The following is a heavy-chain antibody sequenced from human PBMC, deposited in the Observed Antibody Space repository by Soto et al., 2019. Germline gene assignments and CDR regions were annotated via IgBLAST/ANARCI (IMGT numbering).Heavy chain of an antibody. CDR2: IYPTGST. V-gene: IGHV4-4*07. CDR1: WGSFSSYY. D-gene: IGHD2-2*01. CDR3: ATGRSEVVPGAMDT. Sequence: TLSLTFPVSWGSFSSYYCNWVRKSAGKGLEWIGRIYPTGSTTYNPSLKSRLTMSVDTSKNQFSLRLTSMTAADTAVYYCATGRSEVVPGAMDTWGQGTLVTVSS. J-gene: IGHJ5*02.